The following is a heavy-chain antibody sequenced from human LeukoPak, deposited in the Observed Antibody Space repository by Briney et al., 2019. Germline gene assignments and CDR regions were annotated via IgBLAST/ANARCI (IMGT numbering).Heavy chain of an antibody. V-gene: IGHV4-34*01. D-gene: IGHD3-9*01. Sequence: SETLSLTCAVYGGSFSGYYWSWIRQPPGKGLEWIGEINHSGSTNHNPSLKSRVTISVDTSKNQFSLKLSSVTAADTAVYYCARGRYFDWFDYWGQGTLVTVSS. CDR1: GGSFSGYY. CDR3: ARGRYFDWFDY. J-gene: IGHJ4*02. CDR2: INHSGST.